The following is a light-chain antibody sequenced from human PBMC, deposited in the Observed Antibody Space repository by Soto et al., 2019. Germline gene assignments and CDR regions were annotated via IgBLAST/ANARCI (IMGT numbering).Light chain of an antibody. CDR2: GAA. J-gene: IGKJ1*01. Sequence: EIVLTQSPGTLSLSQGQRATLSCRANQSVSSSYLAWYQQKHGQAPRRLIYGAASRATGMPDRFSGSGAGTDFSITISRMEHEDVAVYYCQQYGSSSRTFGQGTKVDI. CDR1: QSVSSSY. V-gene: IGKV3-20*01. CDR3: QQYGSSSRT.